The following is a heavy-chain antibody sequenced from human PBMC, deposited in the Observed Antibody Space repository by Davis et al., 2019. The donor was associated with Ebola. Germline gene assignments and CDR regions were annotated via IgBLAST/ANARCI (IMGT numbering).Heavy chain of an antibody. CDR3: ARERDPRKNVLVRPMGRWFDP. V-gene: IGHV4-34*01. CDR2: INQSGTT. CDR1: GGSLSGYY. D-gene: IGHD2-8*01. Sequence: PSETLSLTCAVSGGSLSGYYWTWIRQPPGKGLEWIGEINQSGTTKLNPSLKSRVNLSVDTSKNQFSLKMSSVTAADTAVYYCARERDPRKNVLVRPMGRWFDPWGQGTLVTASS. J-gene: IGHJ5*02.